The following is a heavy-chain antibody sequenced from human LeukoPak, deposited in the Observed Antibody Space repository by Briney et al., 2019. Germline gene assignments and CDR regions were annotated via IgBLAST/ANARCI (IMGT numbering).Heavy chain of an antibody. V-gene: IGHV3-73*01. CDR3: SSYDYGDPRYDFDY. CDR1: GFTFSGSA. Sequence: GGSLRLSCAASGFTFSGSAMHWVRQASGKGLEWVGRIRSKANNYATAYAASVKGRFTISRDDSKNTAYLQMYSLKTEDTAVYYCSSYDYGDPRYDFDYWGQGTLVTVSS. J-gene: IGHJ4*02. D-gene: IGHD4-17*01. CDR2: IRSKANNYAT.